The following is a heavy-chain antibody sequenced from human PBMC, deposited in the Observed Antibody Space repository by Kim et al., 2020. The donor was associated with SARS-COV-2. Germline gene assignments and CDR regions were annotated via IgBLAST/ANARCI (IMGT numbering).Heavy chain of an antibody. J-gene: IGHJ6*02. D-gene: IGHD3-16*02. CDR1: GFTFSDYY. Sequence: GGSLRLSCAASGFTFSDYYISWIRQAPGKGLEWVSYISSSSSYTNYADSVKGRFTISRDNAKNSLYLQMNSLRAEDTAVYYWARVGYDYVWGSYRDYYYYSGMDVWGQGTTVTVSS. V-gene: IGHV3-11*05. CDR2: ISSSSSYT. CDR3: ARVGYDYVWGSYRDYYYYSGMDV.